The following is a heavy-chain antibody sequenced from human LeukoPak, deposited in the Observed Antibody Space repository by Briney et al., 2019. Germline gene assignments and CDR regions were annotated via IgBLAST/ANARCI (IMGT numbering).Heavy chain of an antibody. CDR3: ARVLEDYYDSSGYSDAFDI. V-gene: IGHV4-59*01. CDR1: GVSISSYY. Sequence: SETLSLTCTVSGVSISSYYWSWIRQPPGKGLEWIGYIYYSGSTNYNPSLKSRVTISVDTSKNQFSLKLSSVTAADTAVYYCARVLEDYYDSSGYSDAFDIWGQGTMVTVSS. CDR2: IYYSGST. D-gene: IGHD3-22*01. J-gene: IGHJ3*02.